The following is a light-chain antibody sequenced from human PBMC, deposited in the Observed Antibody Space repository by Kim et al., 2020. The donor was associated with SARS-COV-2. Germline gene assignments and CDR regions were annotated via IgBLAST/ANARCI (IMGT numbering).Light chain of an antibody. Sequence: LSPGERATLSCRASQSVSSSYLAWYQQKPGQAPRLLIYGASSRATGIPARFSGSGSGTDFTLTISRLEPEDFAVYYCQQYGSSPYTFGQGTKLEI. J-gene: IGKJ2*01. CDR1: QSVSSSY. V-gene: IGKV3-20*01. CDR2: GAS. CDR3: QQYGSSPYT.